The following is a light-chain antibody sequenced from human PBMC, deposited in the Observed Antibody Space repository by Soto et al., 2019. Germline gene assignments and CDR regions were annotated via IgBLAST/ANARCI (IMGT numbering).Light chain of an antibody. J-gene: IGKJ1*01. CDR1: QGIRND. V-gene: IGKV1-17*01. CDR2: DVS. Sequence: DIQMTQSPSSLSASVGDRVTITCRASQGIRNDLAWYQQKPGKAPKRLIYDVSSLQSGVPSRFSGSGSGTEFTLTISSLQPDDFATYYCQHYKMYSPWTFGQGTKVDIK. CDR3: QHYKMYSPWT.